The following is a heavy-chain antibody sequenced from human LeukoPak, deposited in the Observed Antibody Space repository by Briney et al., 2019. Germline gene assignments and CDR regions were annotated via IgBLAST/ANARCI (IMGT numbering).Heavy chain of an antibody. D-gene: IGHD2-2*02. J-gene: IGHJ4*02. Sequence: KPSETLSLTCTVSGYSISSGYYWGWIRQPPGKGLEWIGSIYHSGSTYYNPSLKSRVTISVDTSKNQFSLKLSSVTAADTAVYYCARVLIPPYFDYWGQGTLVTVSS. CDR2: IYHSGST. CDR3: ARVLIPPYFDY. CDR1: GYSISSGYY. V-gene: IGHV4-38-2*02.